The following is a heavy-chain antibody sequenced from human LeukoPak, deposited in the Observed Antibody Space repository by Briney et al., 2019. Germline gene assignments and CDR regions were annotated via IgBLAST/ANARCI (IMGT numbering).Heavy chain of an antibody. D-gene: IGHD6-13*01. Sequence: SETLSLTCTVSGGSISSYYWSWIRQPPGKGLEWIGYIYYSGSTNYNPSLKSRVTISVDTSKNQFSLKLSSVTAADTAVYYCVRDKDGIAAADLDHWGQGTLVTVSS. J-gene: IGHJ4*02. CDR2: IYYSGST. CDR1: GGSISSYY. V-gene: IGHV4-59*12. CDR3: VRDKDGIAAADLDH.